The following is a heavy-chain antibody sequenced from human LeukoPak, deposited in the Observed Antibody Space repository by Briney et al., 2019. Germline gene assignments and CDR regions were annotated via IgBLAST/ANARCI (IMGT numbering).Heavy chain of an antibody. CDR1: GFTFSDYY. CDR2: ISSSGSTI. V-gene: IGHV3-11*01. J-gene: IGHJ5*02. Sequence: PGGSLRLSCAASGFTFSDYYMSWIRQAPGKGLEGVSYISSSGSTIYYADSVKGRVTISRDTAKNSLYLQMNSLRAEDTAVYYCAKDRSVTTPLEWFDPWGQGTLVTVSS. CDR3: AKDRSVTTPLEWFDP. D-gene: IGHD4-17*01.